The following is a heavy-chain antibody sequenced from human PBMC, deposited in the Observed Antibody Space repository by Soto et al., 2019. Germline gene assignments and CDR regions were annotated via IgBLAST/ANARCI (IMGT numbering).Heavy chain of an antibody. CDR2: ISYDGSNK. CDR3: AKDGVPYSYGEDY. CDR1: GFTFSSYG. V-gene: IGHV3-30*18. J-gene: IGHJ4*02. Sequence: GGSLRLSCAASGFTFSSYGMHWVRQAPGKGLEWVAVISYDGSNKYYADSVKGRFTISRDNSKNTLYLQMNSLRAEDTAVYYCAKDGVPYSYGEDYWGQGTLVTVSS. D-gene: IGHD5-18*01.